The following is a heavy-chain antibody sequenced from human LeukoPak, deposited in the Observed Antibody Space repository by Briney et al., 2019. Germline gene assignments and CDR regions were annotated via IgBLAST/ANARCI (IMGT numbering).Heavy chain of an antibody. J-gene: IGHJ4*02. V-gene: IGHV3-64D*06. Sequence: GGSLRLSCSASRFSLSSYNMHGVRQAPGKGLEFVSGVSSDWGTTDYADSARDRFTISRDNSKNTLYLQMSSLRAEDTAIYYCVRGLYGLGWDYWGPGTLVTVSS. CDR2: VSSDWGTT. D-gene: IGHD3-10*01. CDR1: RFSLSSYN. CDR3: VRGLYGLGWDY.